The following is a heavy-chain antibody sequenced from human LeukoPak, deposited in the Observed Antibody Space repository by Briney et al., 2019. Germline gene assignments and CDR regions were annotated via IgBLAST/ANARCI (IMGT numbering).Heavy chain of an antibody. CDR1: GGSFSGYY. CDR3: ASFKYFDWFPDY. D-gene: IGHD3-9*01. CDR2: INHSGST. J-gene: IGHJ4*02. Sequence: PSESLSLTCAVYGGSFSGYYWTWIRQPAGNGLEWIGEINHSGSTSYNPSLKSRVTISVDTSNSQFSLKLSSVTAADTAVYYCASFKYFDWFPDYWGQGTLVTVSS. V-gene: IGHV4-34*01.